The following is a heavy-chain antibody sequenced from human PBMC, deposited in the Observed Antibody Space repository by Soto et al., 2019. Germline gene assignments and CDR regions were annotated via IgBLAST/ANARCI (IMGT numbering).Heavy chain of an antibody. D-gene: IGHD6-19*01. Sequence: QLQLQESGPGLVKPSETLSLTCTVSGDSIGSSNYYWAWIRQPPGKGLEWVGSIYYSGNTYYNSSLKSRVSMSVDTSKNQFSLKLTSVTAADTAVYYCAKSQTQQWPCCWFDPWGQGTLVTVSS. CDR3: AKSQTQQWPCCWFDP. CDR2: IYYSGNT. J-gene: IGHJ5*02. CDR1: GDSIGSSNYY. V-gene: IGHV4-39*01.